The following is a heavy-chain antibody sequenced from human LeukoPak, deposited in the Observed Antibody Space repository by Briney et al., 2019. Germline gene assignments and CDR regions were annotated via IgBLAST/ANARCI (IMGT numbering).Heavy chain of an antibody. CDR2: IYYSGST. V-gene: IGHV4-61*08. D-gene: IGHD2-15*01. CDR3: ARDMSAWRARSPSGAFDI. CDR1: GGSISSGGYS. Sequence: PSETLSLTCAVSGGSISSGGYSWSWIRQPPGKGLEWIGYIYYSGSTNYNPSLKSRVTISVDTSKNQFSLKLSSVTAADTAVYYCARDMSAWRARSPSGAFDIWGQGTMVTVSS. J-gene: IGHJ3*02.